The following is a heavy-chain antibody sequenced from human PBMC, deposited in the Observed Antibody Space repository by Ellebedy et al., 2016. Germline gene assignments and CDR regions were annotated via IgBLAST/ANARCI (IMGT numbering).Heavy chain of an antibody. J-gene: IGHJ4*02. CDR1: GFTFSDYA. CDR3: ARGGAVAGGFDY. Sequence: GGSLRLSCAASGFTFSDYAMHWVRQAPGKGLEWVAVIWSDGNKKYYTDSVRGRFTISRDPSENTLYMEMDSLRAEDTAVYYCARGGAVAGGFDYWGQGTLVTVSS. CDR2: IWSDGNKK. D-gene: IGHD6-19*01. V-gene: IGHV3-33*01.